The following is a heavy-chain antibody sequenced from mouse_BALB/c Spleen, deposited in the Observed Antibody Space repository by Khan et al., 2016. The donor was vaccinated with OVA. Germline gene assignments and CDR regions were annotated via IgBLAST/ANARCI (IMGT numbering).Heavy chain of an antibody. J-gene: IGHJ4*01. V-gene: IGHV5-17*02. CDR1: GFTFSSFG. D-gene: IGHD1-1*01. CDR2: ISSGSSTI. CDR3: ARSTSVVARAMDY. Sequence: EVELVESGGGLVQPRGSRKLSCAASGFTFSSFGMHWVRQAPEKGLEWVAYISSGSSTIFYADTVQGRITISRDNPKNTLFLQMTMLRSEDTAMYYCARSTSVVARAMDYCGQGTSVTFSS.